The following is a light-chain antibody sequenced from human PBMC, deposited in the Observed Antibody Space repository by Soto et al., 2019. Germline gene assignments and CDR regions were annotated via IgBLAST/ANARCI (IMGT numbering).Light chain of an antibody. J-gene: IGLJ3*02. V-gene: IGLV4-69*01. Sequence: QLVLTQPPSASASLGASVKLTCTQSSGHNSYAIAWHQQQPEKGPRYLMKLNSDGSHSKGDGIPDRFSGSSSGAERYLTISSLQSEDEADYYCQTWSTDIRVFGGGTQLTVL. CDR2: LNSDGSH. CDR3: QTWSTDIRV. CDR1: SGHNSYA.